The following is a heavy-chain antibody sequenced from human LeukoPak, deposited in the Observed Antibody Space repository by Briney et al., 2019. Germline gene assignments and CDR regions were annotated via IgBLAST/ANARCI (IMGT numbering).Heavy chain of an antibody. CDR2: IYYSGST. D-gene: IGHD3-10*01. J-gene: IGHJ3*02. Sequence: PSETLSLTCTVSGGPISSSSYYWGWIRQPPGKGLEWIGSIYYSGSTYYNPSLKSRVTISVDTSKNQFSLKLSSVTAADTAVYYCARQWGYYGSGSYDSGDAFDIWGQGTMVTVSS. CDR3: ARQWGYYGSGSYDSGDAFDI. V-gene: IGHV4-39*01. CDR1: GGPISSSSYY.